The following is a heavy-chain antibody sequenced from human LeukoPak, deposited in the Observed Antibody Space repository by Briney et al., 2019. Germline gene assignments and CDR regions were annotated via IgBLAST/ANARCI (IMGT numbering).Heavy chain of an antibody. Sequence: GGSLRLSCAVSGFTFSSYVMSWVRQAPGKGLEWVSSLSGNGDSTYYADSVKGRFTISRDNSKNTLFLQMNSLRAEDTAVYYCANVPRFGMDVWGQGTTVTVSS. CDR2: LSGNGDST. CDR3: ANVPRFGMDV. V-gene: IGHV3-23*01. D-gene: IGHD3-3*01. CDR1: GFTFSSYV. J-gene: IGHJ6*02.